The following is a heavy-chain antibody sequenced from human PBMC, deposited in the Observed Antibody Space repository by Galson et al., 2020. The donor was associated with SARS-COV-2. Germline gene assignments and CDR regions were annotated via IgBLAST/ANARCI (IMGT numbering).Heavy chain of an antibody. J-gene: IGHJ2*01. CDR3: ARDSGYCTDGVCYRYWYFDL. Sequence: SETLSLTCTVSGGSISNNDWWCWVRQPPGKGLEWIGEISQSVTTHYNPSLKSRVTISGDKSKNQISLKLSSVTAADTAVYYCARDSGYCTDGVCYRYWYFDLWGRGTLVTVSS. CDR2: ISQSVTT. V-gene: IGHV4-4*02. CDR1: GGSISNNDW. D-gene: IGHD2-8*01.